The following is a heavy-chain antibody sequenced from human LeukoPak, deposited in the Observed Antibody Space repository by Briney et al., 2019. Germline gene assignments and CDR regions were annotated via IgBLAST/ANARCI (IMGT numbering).Heavy chain of an antibody. CDR1: GGSISSYY. CDR2: IYYSGST. D-gene: IGHD2-15*01. Sequence: SETLSLTCTVSGGSISSYYWSWIRQPPGKGLEWIGYIYYSGSTNYNPSLKSRVTISVDTSKNQFSLKLSSVTAADTAVYYCARERVYCSGGSCLNWFDPWGQGTLVTVSS. J-gene: IGHJ5*02. V-gene: IGHV4-59*12. CDR3: ARERVYCSGGSCLNWFDP.